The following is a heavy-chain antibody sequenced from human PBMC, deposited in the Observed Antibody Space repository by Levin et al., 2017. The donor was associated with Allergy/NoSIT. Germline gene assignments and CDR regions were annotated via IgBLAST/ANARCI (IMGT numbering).Heavy chain of an antibody. J-gene: IGHJ3*01. Sequence: GGSLRLSCAATGFTFRDYWMTWVRQTPWRGLEWVANIDQDGSQKYYVDSVKGRFTISRDNAKNSVDLQMNYLRDDDTAVYYCARKLRGSSAYDAFDVWGHGTMVTFSS. V-gene: IGHV3-7*03. CDR1: GFTFRDYW. D-gene: IGHD5-12*01. CDR3: ARKLRGSSAYDAFDV. CDR2: IDQDGSQK.